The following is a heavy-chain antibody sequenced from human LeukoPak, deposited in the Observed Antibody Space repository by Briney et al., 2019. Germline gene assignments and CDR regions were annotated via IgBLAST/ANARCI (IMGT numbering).Heavy chain of an antibody. J-gene: IGHJ4*02. CDR1: GGSISSGGYY. CDR2: IYYSGST. Sequence: SETLSLTCTVSGGSISSGGYYWSWIRQHPGKGLEWIGYIYYSGSTYYNPSLKSRVTISVDTSKNQFSLKLSSVTAADTAVYYCARASEYDFWSGSYYFDYWGQGTLVTVSS. CDR3: ARASEYDFWSGSYYFDY. D-gene: IGHD3-3*01. V-gene: IGHV4-31*03.